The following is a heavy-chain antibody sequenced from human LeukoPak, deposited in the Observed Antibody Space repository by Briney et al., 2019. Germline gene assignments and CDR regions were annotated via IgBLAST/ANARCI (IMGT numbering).Heavy chain of an antibody. CDR3: ARSMYSTNADS. Sequence: GSLRLSCAASGFTVSTNYMSWVRQAPGKGLEWIGSMYYSGSTYYNPSLKSRVTISVDTSKNHLSLRLSSVTAADTAVYYCARSMYSTNADSWGQGTLVTVSS. J-gene: IGHJ4*02. CDR2: MYYSGST. D-gene: IGHD6-13*01. V-gene: IGHV4-39*02. CDR1: GFTVSTNY.